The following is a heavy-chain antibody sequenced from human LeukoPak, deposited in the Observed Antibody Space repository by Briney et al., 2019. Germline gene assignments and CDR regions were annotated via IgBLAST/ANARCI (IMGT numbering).Heavy chain of an antibody. CDR2: TYYRSKWKN. D-gene: IGHD6-19*01. J-gene: IGHJ4*02. CDR3: AREGGMAEAAFDY. CDR1: GDSVSSNSAA. Sequence: SQTLSLTCAISGDSVSSNSAAWNWIRQSPSRGLEWLGRTYYRSKWKNDYAVSVKSRLTANPDTSKNQFSLRLDSVSAEDTGVYYCAREGGMAEAAFDYWGQGILVTVS. V-gene: IGHV6-1*01.